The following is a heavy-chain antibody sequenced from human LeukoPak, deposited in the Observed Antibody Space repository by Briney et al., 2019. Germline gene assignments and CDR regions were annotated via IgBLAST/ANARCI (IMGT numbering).Heavy chain of an antibody. J-gene: IGHJ4*02. CDR3: ARGRANGSGSYGDY. Sequence: ASVKVSRKASGYTFTGYYMHWVRQAPGQGLESMGWINPNSGGTNYAQKFQGRVTMARDTSISTAYMELSRLRSDDTAVYYCARGRANGSGSYGDYWGQGTLVTVSS. D-gene: IGHD3-10*01. CDR1: GYTFTGYY. CDR2: INPNSGGT. V-gene: IGHV1-2*02.